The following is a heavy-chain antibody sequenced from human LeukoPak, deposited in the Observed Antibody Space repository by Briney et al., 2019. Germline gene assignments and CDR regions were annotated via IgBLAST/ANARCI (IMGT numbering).Heavy chain of an antibody. V-gene: IGHV3-23*01. Sequence: GGSLRLSCAASGFTFSSYAMSWVRQAPGRGLEWVSAISGSGGSTYYADSVKGRFTISRDNSKNTLYLQMNSLRAEDTAVYYCAKIAGYSSSWHWDAFDIWGQGTMVTVSS. D-gene: IGHD6-13*01. CDR2: ISGSGGST. J-gene: IGHJ3*02. CDR3: AKIAGYSSSWHWDAFDI. CDR1: GFTFSSYA.